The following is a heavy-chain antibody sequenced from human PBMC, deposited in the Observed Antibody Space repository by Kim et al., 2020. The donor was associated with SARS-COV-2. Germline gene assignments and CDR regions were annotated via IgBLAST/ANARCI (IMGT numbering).Heavy chain of an antibody. D-gene: IGHD3-10*01. CDR3: ARDYYGSPVYYGMDV. Sequence: ASVKVSCKASGYTFTSYGISWVRQAPGQGLEWMGWISAYNGNTNYAQKLQGRVTMTTDTSTSTAYMELRSLRSDDTAVYYCARDYYGSPVYYGMDVWGQGTTVTVSS. V-gene: IGHV1-18*01. CDR2: ISAYNGNT. CDR1: GYTFTSYG. J-gene: IGHJ6*02.